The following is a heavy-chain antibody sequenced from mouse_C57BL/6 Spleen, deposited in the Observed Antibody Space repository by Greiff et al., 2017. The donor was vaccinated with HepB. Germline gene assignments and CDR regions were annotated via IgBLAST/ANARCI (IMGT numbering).Heavy chain of an antibody. CDR3: ARTLYYYSNYEFAY. Sequence: QVQLQQPGAELVRPGSSVKLSCKASGYTFTSYWMDWVKQRPGQGLEWIGNIYPSDSETHYNQKFKDKATLTVDKSSSTAYMQLSSLTSEDSAVYYCARTLYYYSNYEFAYWGQGTLVTVSA. J-gene: IGHJ3*01. CDR1: GYTFTSYW. D-gene: IGHD2-5*01. V-gene: IGHV1-61*01. CDR2: IYPSDSET.